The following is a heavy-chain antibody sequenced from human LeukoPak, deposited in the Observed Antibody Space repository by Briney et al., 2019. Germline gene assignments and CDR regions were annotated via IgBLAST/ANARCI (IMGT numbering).Heavy chain of an antibody. CDR3: ARRPGGRWLQLFDY. J-gene: IGHJ4*02. CDR1: GGSISSSNW. CDR2: IYHSGST. Sequence: KPSETLSLTCAVSGGSISSSNWWSWVRQPPGKGLEWIGEIYHSGSTNYNPSLKSRVTISVDKSKNQFSLKLSSVTAADTAVYYCARRPGGRWLQLFDYWGQGTLVTVSS. D-gene: IGHD5-24*01. V-gene: IGHV4-4*02.